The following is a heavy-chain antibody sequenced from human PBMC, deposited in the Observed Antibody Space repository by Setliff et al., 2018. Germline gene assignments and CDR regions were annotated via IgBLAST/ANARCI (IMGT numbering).Heavy chain of an antibody. V-gene: IGHV4-4*07. CDR3: VYYCVRVGREYGDSGGFDAFSV. CDR1: GASIMNYY. CDR2: MSTTGTT. Sequence: SETLSLTCTISGASIMNYYWSWIRQPAGRGLEWIGRMSTTGTTTGTSSYNPXXXXRVXXXXXXXXXXXXXXXXXXXXXXTAVYYCVRVGREYGDSGGFDAFSVWGQGREVTVSS. J-gene: IGHJ3*01. D-gene: IGHD2-21*01.